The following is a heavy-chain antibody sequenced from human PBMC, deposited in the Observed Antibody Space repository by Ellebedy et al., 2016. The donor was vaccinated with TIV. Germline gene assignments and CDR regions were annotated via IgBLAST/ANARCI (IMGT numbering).Heavy chain of an antibody. J-gene: IGHJ1*01. V-gene: IGHV3-30*04. CDR3: ASGGGSEAGYPQFFRH. CDR2: TSRDGSIK. CDR1: GFTFSEYA. D-gene: IGHD6-19*01. Sequence: GGSLRLXCAASGFTFSEYAMHWVRQAPGKGLEWVAVTSRDGSIKFYADSVKGRFTISRDDSKNTLYLQMHSLRVDDTALYYCASGGGSEAGYPQFFRHWGQGTMVTVSS.